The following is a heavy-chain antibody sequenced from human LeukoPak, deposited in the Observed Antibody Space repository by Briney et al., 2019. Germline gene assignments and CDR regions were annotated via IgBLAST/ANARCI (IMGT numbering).Heavy chain of an antibody. D-gene: IGHD3-16*01. CDR2: IYYSGST. J-gene: IGHJ6*02. V-gene: IGHV4-59*08. CDR3: ATSKGGYYYGMDV. CDR1: GGSISSYY. Sequence: SETLSLTCAVSGGSISSYYWSWIRQPPGKGLERIGYIYYSGSTNYNPSLKSRVTISVDTSKNQFSLKLSSVTAADTAVYYCATSKGGYYYGMDVWGQGTTVTVSS.